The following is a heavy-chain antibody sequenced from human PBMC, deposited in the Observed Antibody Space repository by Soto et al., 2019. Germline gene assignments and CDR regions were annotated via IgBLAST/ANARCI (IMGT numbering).Heavy chain of an antibody. V-gene: IGHV3-7*01. D-gene: IGHD3-3*02. J-gene: IGHJ5*01. CDR1: GFTFDDYG. Sequence: GGSLRLSCATSGFTFDDYGMSWVRQAPGKGLEWVAYIKEDGSEKYHVDSVKGRFTISRDNAKNSLSLQMNSLKVEDTAVYYCVRGHWWLDSWGQGTLVTVSS. CDR2: IKEDGSEK. CDR3: VRGHWWLDS.